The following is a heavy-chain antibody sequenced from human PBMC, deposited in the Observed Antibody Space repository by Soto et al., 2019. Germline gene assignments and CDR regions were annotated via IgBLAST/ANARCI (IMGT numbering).Heavy chain of an antibody. CDR2: ISGSGGST. J-gene: IGHJ4*02. V-gene: IGHV3-23*01. D-gene: IGHD3-22*01. CDR3: ANGGDSSGYEPYYFDY. CDR1: GFTFSSYA. Sequence: EVQLLESGGGLVQPGGSLRLSCAASGFTFSSYAMSWVRQAPGKGLEWVSAISGSGGSTYYADSVKGRFTISRDNSKNTLYLQMNSLRAEDTAVYYCANGGDSSGYEPYYFDYWGQGTLVTVSS.